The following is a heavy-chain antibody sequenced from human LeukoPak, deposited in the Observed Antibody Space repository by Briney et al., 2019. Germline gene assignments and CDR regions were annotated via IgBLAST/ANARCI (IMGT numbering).Heavy chain of an antibody. Sequence: ASVKVSCKASGYTFTTYGISWVRQAPGQGLEWMGWISAYNGNTNYAQKLQGRVTMTTDTSTSTAYMELRSLRSDDTAVYYCARTQSPGDWFDPWGQGTLVTVSS. CDR1: GYTFTTYG. V-gene: IGHV1-18*01. CDR2: ISAYNGNT. D-gene: IGHD3-10*01. J-gene: IGHJ5*02. CDR3: ARTQSPGDWFDP.